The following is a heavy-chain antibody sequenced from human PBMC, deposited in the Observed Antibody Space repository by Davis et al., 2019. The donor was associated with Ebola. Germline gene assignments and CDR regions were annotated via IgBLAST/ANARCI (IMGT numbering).Heavy chain of an antibody. CDR1: GFTFSSYS. J-gene: IGHJ6*02. CDR2: LSSSSSTI. D-gene: IGHD3-22*01. CDR3: ARDAGYYDSSGYPSSYYYGMDV. V-gene: IGHV3-48*02. Sequence: GESLKISCAASGFTFSSYSMNWVRQTPGKGLEWVSYLSSSSSTIYYADSVKGRFTISRDNAKNSLYLQMNSLRDEDTAVYYCARDAGYYDSSGYPSSYYYGMDVWGQGTTVTVSS.